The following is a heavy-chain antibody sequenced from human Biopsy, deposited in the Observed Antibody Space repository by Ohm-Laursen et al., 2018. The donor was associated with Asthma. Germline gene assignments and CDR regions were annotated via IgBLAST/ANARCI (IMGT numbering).Heavy chain of an antibody. D-gene: IGHD3-22*01. CDR1: GGSMSSSSYS. Sequence: PPGTLSLTCTVSGGSMSSSSYSWGWIRQPPGKGLEWIGSISYTGNTDIPSLRSRVSFSRDTSKNQFSLRLSSVTAADTAMYYCARIPRRSGSYFVDYWGQGTLVTVSS. V-gene: IGHV4-39*07. J-gene: IGHJ4*02. CDR2: ISYTGNT. CDR3: ARIPRRSGSYFVDY.